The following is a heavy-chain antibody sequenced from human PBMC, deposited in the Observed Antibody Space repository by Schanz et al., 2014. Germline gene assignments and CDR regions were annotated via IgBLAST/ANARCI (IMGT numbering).Heavy chain of an antibody. D-gene: IGHD3-10*01. Sequence: QVQLVQSGAEVKKPGASVKVSCKASGYTFTSYYMHWVRQAPGQGLEWMGWISAFDDKTDYAQNFQGRLIMTTDTSTTTVYMELRSLISDDTAVYYCVRDAGWAFGDYHGMDVWGQGTSVTVS. CDR2: ISAFDDKT. CDR1: GYTFTSYY. CDR3: VRDAGWAFGDYHGMDV. J-gene: IGHJ6*02. V-gene: IGHV1-18*04.